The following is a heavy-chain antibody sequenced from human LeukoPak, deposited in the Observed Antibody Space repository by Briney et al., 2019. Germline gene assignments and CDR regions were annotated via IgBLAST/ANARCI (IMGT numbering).Heavy chain of an antibody. CDR3: AREATYCGGDCYDY. CDR1: GGTFSSYA. CDR2: IIPISGTA. Sequence: ASVKVSCKASGGTFSSYAISWVRQAPGQGLEWMGGIIPISGTANYAQKFQGRVTITTDESTSTAYMELSSLRSEETAVYYCAREATYCGGDCYDYRGQGTLVTVSS. J-gene: IGHJ4*02. V-gene: IGHV1-69*05. D-gene: IGHD2-21*02.